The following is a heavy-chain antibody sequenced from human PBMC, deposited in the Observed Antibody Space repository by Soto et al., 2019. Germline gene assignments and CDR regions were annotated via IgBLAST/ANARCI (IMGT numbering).Heavy chain of an antibody. V-gene: IGHV4-39*01. Sequence: QLQLQESGPGLVKPSETLSLTCTVSGGSISSSSYYWGWIRQPPGKGLEWIGSIYYSGSTYYNPSLKSRVPMAVDASQTQFSLMLGAVTAADTTVYYCARQPGSGEYYHCGMDVWFQGTTNTVSS. CDR2: IYYSGST. CDR1: GGSISSSSYY. J-gene: IGHJ6*02. CDR3: ARQPGSGEYYHCGMDV. D-gene: IGHD7-27*01.